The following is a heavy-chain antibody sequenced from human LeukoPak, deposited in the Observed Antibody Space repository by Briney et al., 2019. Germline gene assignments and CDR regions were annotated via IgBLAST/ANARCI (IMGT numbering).Heavy chain of an antibody. J-gene: IGHJ3*02. D-gene: IGHD4-17*01. CDR2: IYYSGST. CDR1: GGSISSGDYY. V-gene: IGHV4-30-4*01. Sequence: SQTLSLTCTVSGGSISSGDYYWSWIRQPPGKGLEWIGYIYYSGSTYYNPSLKSRVTISVDTSKNQSSLKLSSVTAADTAVYYCARVTVTSADAFDIWGQGTMVTVSS. CDR3: ARVTVTSADAFDI.